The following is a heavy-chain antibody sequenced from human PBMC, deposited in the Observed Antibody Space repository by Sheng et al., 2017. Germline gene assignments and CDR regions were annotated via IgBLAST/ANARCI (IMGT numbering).Heavy chain of an antibody. CDR2: IYHSGLT. CDR3: AGWNYGSGY. Sequence: QVQLQESGPGQVKASETLSLTCTVSGYSITSPYYWGWIRQPPEGLEWIASIYHSGLTYYNPSLQSRATISVDTSKNLFSLNLTSVTAADTAVFYCAGWNYGSGYWGQGTLVTVSS. D-gene: IGHD1-7*01. V-gene: IGHV4-38-2*02. CDR1: GYSITSPYY. J-gene: IGHJ4*02.